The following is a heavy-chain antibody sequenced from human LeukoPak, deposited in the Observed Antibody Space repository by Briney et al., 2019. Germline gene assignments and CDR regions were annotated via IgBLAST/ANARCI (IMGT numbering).Heavy chain of an antibody. J-gene: IGHJ4*02. V-gene: IGHV4-38-2*02. Sequence: SETLSLTCTVSGYSISSGYYWGWIRQPPGQGLEWIGSIYHSGSTNYNPSLKSRVTISVDTSKNQFSLKLSSVTAADTAVYYCARDGAGSSSWYPYYDYWGQGTLVAVSS. CDR1: GYSISSGYY. D-gene: IGHD6-13*01. CDR3: ARDGAGSSSWYPYYDY. CDR2: IYHSGST.